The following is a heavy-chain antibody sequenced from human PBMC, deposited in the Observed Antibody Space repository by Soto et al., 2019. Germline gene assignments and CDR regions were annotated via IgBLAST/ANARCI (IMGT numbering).Heavy chain of an antibody. J-gene: IGHJ5*02. CDR1: GGSISSGDYS. CDR2: IYLIGST. D-gene: IGHD6-13*01. CDR3: AREGAYSSPTNWFDP. V-gene: IGHV4-30-2*01. Sequence: SETLSLTCAVSGGSISSGDYSWSWIRQPPGKGLEWIGYIYLIGSTYYSPSLKSRVTISIDGSKNQFSLKLSSVTAADTAVYYCAREGAYSSPTNWFDPWGQGTLVTVSS.